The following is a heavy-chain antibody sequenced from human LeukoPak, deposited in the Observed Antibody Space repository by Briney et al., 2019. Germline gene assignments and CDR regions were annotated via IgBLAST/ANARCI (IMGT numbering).Heavy chain of an antibody. CDR3: AREGDDYGDYMGY. CDR2: INHSGST. Sequence: SETLSLTCAVYGGSFSGYYWSWIRQPPGKGLEWIGEINHSGSTNYNPSLKSRVTISVDTSKNQFSLKLSSVTAADTAVYYCAREGDDYGDYMGYWGQGTTVTVSS. D-gene: IGHD4-17*01. J-gene: IGHJ6*03. CDR1: GGSFSGYY. V-gene: IGHV4-34*01.